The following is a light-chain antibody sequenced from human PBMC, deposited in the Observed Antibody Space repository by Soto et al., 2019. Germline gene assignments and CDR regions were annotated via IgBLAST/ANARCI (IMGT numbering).Light chain of an antibody. Sequence: EILMTQSPATLSVSPGERATLSCTASQSVFNNLAWYQQKPGQAPRLLIYYASTRATGIPSRFSGSGSGTEFTLTISSLESEDFAVYYCQQYNSWPRTFGQGTKVEIK. CDR1: QSVFNN. V-gene: IGKV3-15*01. CDR3: QQYNSWPRT. J-gene: IGKJ1*01. CDR2: YAS.